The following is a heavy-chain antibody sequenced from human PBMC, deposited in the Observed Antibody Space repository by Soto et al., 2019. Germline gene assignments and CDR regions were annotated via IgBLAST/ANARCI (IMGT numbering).Heavy chain of an antibody. J-gene: IGHJ5*02. CDR2: IYYSGST. D-gene: IGHD6-19*01. V-gene: IGHV4-31*03. CDR3: ARTNRRRSSGWCAWFDP. Sequence: SETLSLTCTVSGGSIISSNYYWGWIRQPPGKGLEWIGYIYYSGSTYYNPSLKSRVTISVDTSKNQFSLKLSSVTAADTAVYYCARTNRRRSSGWCAWFDPWGQGTLVTVSS. CDR1: GGSIISSNYY.